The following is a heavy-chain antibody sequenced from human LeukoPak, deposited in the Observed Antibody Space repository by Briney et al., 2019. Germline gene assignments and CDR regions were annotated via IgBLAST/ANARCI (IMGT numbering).Heavy chain of an antibody. CDR3: ARGYGDYGMDV. CDR1: GGTFSSYA. V-gene: IGHV1-69*04. Sequence: GASVKVSCKASGGTFSSYAISWVRQAPGQGLEWMGRIIPIFGMANYAQKFQGRVTITADKSTSTAYMELSSLRSEDTAVYYCARGYGDYGMDVWGQGTTVTVSS. D-gene: IGHD4-17*01. CDR2: IIPIFGMA. J-gene: IGHJ6*02.